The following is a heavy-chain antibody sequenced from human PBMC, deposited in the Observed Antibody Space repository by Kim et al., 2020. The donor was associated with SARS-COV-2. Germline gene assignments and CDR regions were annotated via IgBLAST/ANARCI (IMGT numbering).Heavy chain of an antibody. CDR3: ASRGYSYGTNYYYGMDV. J-gene: IGHJ6*02. D-gene: IGHD5-18*01. V-gene: IGHV1-69*06. Sequence: SVKVSCKASGGTFSSYAISWVRQAPGQGLEWMGGIIPIFGTANYAQKFQGRVTITADKSTSTAYMELSSLRSEDTAVDYCASRGYSYGTNYYYGMDVWG. CDR1: GGTFSSYA. CDR2: IIPIFGTA.